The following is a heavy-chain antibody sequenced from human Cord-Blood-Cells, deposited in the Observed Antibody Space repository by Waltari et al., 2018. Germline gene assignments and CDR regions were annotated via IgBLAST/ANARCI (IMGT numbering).Heavy chain of an antibody. CDR2: IYYSGGT. V-gene: IGHV4-59*01. CDR1: GGSISSYY. D-gene: IGHD3-10*01. CDR3: ATTSQYGSGSYFAFDI. J-gene: IGHJ3*02. Sequence: QVQLQESGPGLVKPSETLSLTCTVSGGSISSYYWSWIRQPPGKGLEWIGYIYYSGGTNNNPSLKRRVTISGGTAKNQFSLKLSSVAGAGTAGDYWATTSQYGSGSYFAFDIWGQGTMVTVSS.